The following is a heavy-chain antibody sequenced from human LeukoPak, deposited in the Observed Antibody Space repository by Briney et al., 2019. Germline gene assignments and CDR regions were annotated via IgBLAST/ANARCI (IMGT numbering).Heavy chain of an antibody. CDR1: GFTFSSYW. D-gene: IGHD6-19*01. Sequence: PGGSLRLSCAASGFTFSSYWMNWVRRAPGKGLEWVSSISSSSSYIYYADSVKGRFTSSRDNATNTLYLQMNSLRAEDTAVYYCARAAVAGTQPRIYYYYYMDVWGKGTTVTVAS. V-gene: IGHV3-21*01. CDR2: ISSSSSYI. CDR3: ARAAVAGTQPRIYYYYYMDV. J-gene: IGHJ6*03.